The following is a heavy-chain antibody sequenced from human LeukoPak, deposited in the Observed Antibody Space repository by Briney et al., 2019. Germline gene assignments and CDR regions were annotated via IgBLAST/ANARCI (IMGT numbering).Heavy chain of an antibody. V-gene: IGHV4-59*01. CDR3: ARAWCGDCYGDLYFLFDY. D-gene: IGHD2-21*02. CDR2: IYYSGST. CDR1: GGSISSYY. Sequence: SETLSLTCTVSGGSISSYYWSWIRQPPGKGLEWIGYIYYSGSTNYNPPLKSRVTISVDTSKNQFSLKLSSVTAADTAVYYCARAWCGDCYGDLYFLFDYWGQGTLVTVSS. J-gene: IGHJ4*02.